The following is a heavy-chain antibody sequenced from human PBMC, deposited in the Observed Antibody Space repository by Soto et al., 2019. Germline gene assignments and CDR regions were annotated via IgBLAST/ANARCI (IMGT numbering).Heavy chain of an antibody. CDR1: GGSISSYY. CDR2: IYYSGST. D-gene: IGHD3-22*01. V-gene: IGHV4-59*01. CDR3: ARTDSSGWGGDY. Sequence: SETLSLTCTVSGGSISSYYWSWIRQPPGKGLEWIGYIYYSGSTNYNPSLKSRVTISVDTSKNQFSLKLSSVTAADTAVYYCARTDSSGWGGDYWGQGTPVTVSS. J-gene: IGHJ4*02.